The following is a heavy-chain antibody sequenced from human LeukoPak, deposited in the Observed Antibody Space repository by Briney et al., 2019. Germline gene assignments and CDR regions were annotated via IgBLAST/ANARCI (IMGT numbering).Heavy chain of an antibody. Sequence: ASVKVSCKVSGYTLTELSMHWVRQAPGKGLEWMGGFDPEDGETIYAQKFQGRVTMAEDISTDTAYMELSSLRSEDTAVYYCATDSSGWYYGFDYWGQGTLVTVSS. J-gene: IGHJ4*02. CDR1: GYTLTELS. CDR3: ATDSSGWYYGFDY. CDR2: FDPEDGET. D-gene: IGHD6-19*01. V-gene: IGHV1-24*01.